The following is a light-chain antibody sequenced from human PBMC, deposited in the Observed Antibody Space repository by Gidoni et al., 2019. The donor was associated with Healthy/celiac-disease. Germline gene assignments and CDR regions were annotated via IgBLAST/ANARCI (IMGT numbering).Light chain of an antibody. CDR3: QQYDSYPYT. J-gene: IGKJ2*01. CDR1: QGISSY. V-gene: IGKV1-8*01. Sequence: AIRLTQSPSSFSASTGDRVTITCRASQGISSYLAWYQQKPGKAPKLLIYAASTLQSGVPSRFSGSGSGTDFTLTISCLQSEDFATYYCQQYDSYPYTFGQXTKLEIK. CDR2: AAS.